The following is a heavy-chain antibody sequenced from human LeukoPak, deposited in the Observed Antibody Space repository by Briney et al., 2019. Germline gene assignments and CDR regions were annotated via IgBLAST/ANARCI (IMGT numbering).Heavy chain of an antibody. V-gene: IGHV1-2*02. CDR1: GYTFTGYY. CDR3: ARDLVGAPAFDI. CDR2: INPNSGGT. J-gene: IGHJ3*02. D-gene: IGHD1-26*01. Sequence: ASVKVSCKASGYTFTGYYMHWVRQAPGQGLEWMGWINPNSGGTNYAQKFQGRVTMTRDTSISTAYMELSRLRSDDTAVYYCARDLVGAPAFDIWGQGTMVTVSS.